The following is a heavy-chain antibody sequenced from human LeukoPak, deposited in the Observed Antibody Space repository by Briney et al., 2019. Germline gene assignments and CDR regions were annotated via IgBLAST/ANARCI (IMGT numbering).Heavy chain of an antibody. CDR3: ARWSGSYSDY. J-gene: IGHJ4*02. V-gene: IGHV3-53*01. D-gene: IGHD1-26*01. Sequence: PGGSLRLSCAASGFTVSTNYMTWVRQAPGKGLEWVSVIYSGDSTYYADSVKGRFTISRDNSKNTLYLQMNSLRADDTAVHYCARWSGSYSDYWGQGTLVTVSS. CDR2: IYSGDST. CDR1: GFTVSTNY.